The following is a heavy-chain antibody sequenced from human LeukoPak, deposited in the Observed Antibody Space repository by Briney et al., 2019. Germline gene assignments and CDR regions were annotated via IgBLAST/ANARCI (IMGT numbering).Heavy chain of an antibody. D-gene: IGHD6-6*01. V-gene: IGHV4-4*09. J-gene: IGHJ5*02. Sequence: PSETLSLTCTVSGGSISSYYWSWIRQPPGKGLEWIGYIYTRGSTNYNPSLKSRVTISVDTSMNQFSLKLSSVTAADTAVYYCARYSSSSAGWFDPWRQGTVVTVSS. CDR2: IYTRGST. CDR3: ARYSSSSAGWFDP. CDR1: GGSISSYY.